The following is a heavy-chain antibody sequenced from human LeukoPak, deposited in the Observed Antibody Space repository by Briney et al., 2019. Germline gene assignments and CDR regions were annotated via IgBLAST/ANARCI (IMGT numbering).Heavy chain of an antibody. CDR3: ARASSIASHTAFDY. V-gene: IGHV3-13*01. J-gene: IGHJ4*02. CDR1: GFTFSSND. D-gene: IGHD6-6*01. CDR2: TGTAGDT. Sequence: GGSLRLSCAASGFTFSSNDMYWVRQRIGKGLEWASPTGTAGDTFHPGSVKGRFTISREYAKNCLYLQTNSLRAEDTAVYYCARASSIASHTAFDYWGQGTLVTVSS.